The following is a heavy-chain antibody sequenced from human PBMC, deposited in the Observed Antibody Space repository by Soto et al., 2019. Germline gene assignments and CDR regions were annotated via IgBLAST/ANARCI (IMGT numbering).Heavy chain of an antibody. CDR1: GDTFTSYY. CDR3: ARSSGGNFGIIIEGSNWFDP. CDR2: INPHGGST. Sequence: QVQLVQSGAEVKRPGASVKVSCKAPGDTFTSYYLNWVRQAPGQGLEWMGVINPHGGSTKYAQKFQGRITTTRDTSRSTVYMELSSLRSDDTAIYYCARSSGGNFGIIIEGSNWFDPWGQGTLVTVSS. V-gene: IGHV1-46*01. J-gene: IGHJ5*02. D-gene: IGHD3-3*01.